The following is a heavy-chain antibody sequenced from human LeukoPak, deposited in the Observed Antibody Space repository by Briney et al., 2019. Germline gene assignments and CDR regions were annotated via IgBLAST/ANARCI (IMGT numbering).Heavy chain of an antibody. Sequence: SVKVSCKASGGTFSSYAISWVRQAPGQGLEWMGGIIPIFGTANYAQKFQGRVTITADESTSTAYMELSSLRSEDTAVYYCAISSVSGTKRGGAFDIWSQGTMVTVSS. V-gene: IGHV1-69*13. D-gene: IGHD1-7*01. CDR2: IIPIFGTA. J-gene: IGHJ3*02. CDR1: GGTFSSYA. CDR3: AISSVSGTKRGGAFDI.